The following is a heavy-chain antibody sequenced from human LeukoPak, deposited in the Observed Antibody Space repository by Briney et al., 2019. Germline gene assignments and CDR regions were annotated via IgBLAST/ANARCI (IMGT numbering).Heavy chain of an antibody. J-gene: IGHJ4*02. D-gene: IGHD6-13*01. CDR1: GFTFSSYS. V-gene: IGHV3-21*01. CDR2: ISSSSSYI. Sequence: GGSLRLSCAASGFTFSSYSMNWVRQAPGKGLEWVSSISSSSSYIYYADSVKGRFTISRDNAKNSLYLQMNSLSAEDTAVYYCARESIAAALDYWGQGTLVTVSS. CDR3: ARESIAAALDY.